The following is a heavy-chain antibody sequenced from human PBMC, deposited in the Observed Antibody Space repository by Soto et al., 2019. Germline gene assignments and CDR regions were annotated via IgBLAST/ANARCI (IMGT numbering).Heavy chain of an antibody. CDR2: ISGTGVST. V-gene: IGHV3-23*01. Sequence: LSLSCAASGVTCRGFTFSRYALPWVRQAPGKGLEWVSTISGTGVSTYYADSVKGRFTISRDNSKDTLYLRMNSLRAEDTAVYYCAKGGRPPREPFMDVWGQGTTVTVSS. CDR1: GVTCRGFTFSRYA. J-gene: IGHJ6*02. CDR3: AKGGRPPREPFMDV. D-gene: IGHD1-1*01.